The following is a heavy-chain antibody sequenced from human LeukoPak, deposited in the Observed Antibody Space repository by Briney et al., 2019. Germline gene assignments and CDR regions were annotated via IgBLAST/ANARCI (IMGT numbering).Heavy chain of an antibody. CDR3: ARLSYYYDVSGNLFDY. D-gene: IGHD3-22*01. J-gene: IGHJ4*02. V-gene: IGHV4-39*01. CDR1: GDFISNESYY. CDR2: IYYRETA. Sequence: SETLSLTCTVSGDFISNESYYWGWIRQSPGKGLELIGAIYYRETASYNPSLKSRAIISVDTSKNQFSLKLSSVTAADTSLYYCARLSYYYDVSGNLFDYWGQGILVTISS.